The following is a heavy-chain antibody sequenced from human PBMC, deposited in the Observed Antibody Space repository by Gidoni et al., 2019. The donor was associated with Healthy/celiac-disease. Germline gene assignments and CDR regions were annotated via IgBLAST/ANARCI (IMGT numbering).Heavy chain of an antibody. V-gene: IGHV4-31*03. Sequence: QVQLQESGPGLVKPSQTLSLTCTVPGGSISSGGYYWSWSRQHPGKGLEWIGYIYYSGSTYYNPSLKSRVTISVDTSKNQFSLKLSSVTAADTAVYYCARVPRDSSGYDAFDIWGQGTMVTVSS. CDR2: IYYSGST. CDR1: GGSISSGGYY. D-gene: IGHD3-22*01. J-gene: IGHJ3*02. CDR3: ARVPRDSSGYDAFDI.